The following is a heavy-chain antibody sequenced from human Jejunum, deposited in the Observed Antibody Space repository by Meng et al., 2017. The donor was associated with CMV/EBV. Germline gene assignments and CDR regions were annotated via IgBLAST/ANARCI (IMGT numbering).Heavy chain of an antibody. Sequence: TVSVASIRNYYGGWIRQSPEQGLELIVYYSGSSNYDPSLRSRVTMALDTSKNQLSLRLSFVTVGDTAVYYCARDPKASSWYHFDYWGQGMLVTVSS. CDR3: ARDPKASSWYHFDY. D-gene: IGHD6-13*01. CDR1: VASIRNYY. CDR2: YYSGSS. V-gene: IGHV4-59*01. J-gene: IGHJ4*02.